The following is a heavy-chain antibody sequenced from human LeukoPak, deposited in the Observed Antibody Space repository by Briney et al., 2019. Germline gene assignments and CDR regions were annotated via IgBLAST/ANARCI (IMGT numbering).Heavy chain of an antibody. J-gene: IGHJ5*02. CDR1: GFIFNNYG. V-gene: IGHV3-23*01. Sequence: HPGGSLRLSCAASGFIFNNYGLIWVRQAPGKGLEWVSAISNDGGGTTYADFVKGRFTISRDNSRNTLFLQMSSLRGDDTALYYCAKGGSGYFLDLWGQGTLVTVSS. CDR2: ISNDGGGT. D-gene: IGHD3-22*01. CDR3: AKGGSGYFLDL.